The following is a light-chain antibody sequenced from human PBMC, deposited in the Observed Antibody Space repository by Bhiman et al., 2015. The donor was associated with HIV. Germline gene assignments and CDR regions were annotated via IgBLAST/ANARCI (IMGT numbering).Light chain of an antibody. Sequence: SYVLAQPPSVAVAPGGTARLTCGGDNIAVKSVHWYQQRPGQAPLLVISYNNDRPSGISERFSGSKSGTSATLGITGLQTGDEADYYCGTWDSSLRSGVFGGGTKLIVL. J-gene: IGLJ2*01. CDR3: GTWDSSLRSGV. CDR2: YNN. CDR1: NIAVKS. V-gene: IGLV3-21*04.